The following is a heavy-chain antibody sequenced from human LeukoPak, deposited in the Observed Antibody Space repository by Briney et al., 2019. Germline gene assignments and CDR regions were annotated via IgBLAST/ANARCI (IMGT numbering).Heavy chain of an antibody. V-gene: IGHV4-4*07. J-gene: IGHJ3*02. D-gene: IGHD2-21*01. CDR1: GGSISSYY. Sequence: KPSETLSLTCTVSGGSISSYYWSWIRQPAGKGLEWIGRIYTSGSTNYNPSLKSRVTMSVDTSKNQFSLKLCSVTAAETAVYYCARSAAVIVGLTAFDIWGQGTMVTVSS. CDR2: IYTSGST. CDR3: ARSAAVIVGLTAFDI.